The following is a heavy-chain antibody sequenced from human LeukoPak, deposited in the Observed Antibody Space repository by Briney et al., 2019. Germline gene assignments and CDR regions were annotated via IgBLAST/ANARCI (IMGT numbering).Heavy chain of an antibody. CDR3: ARDHGNISWFYY. V-gene: IGHV4-39*02. J-gene: IGHJ4*02. D-gene: IGHD6-13*01. Sequence: SETLSLTCTVSGGSIRRGSYYWGWIRQPPGKGLEWIGTIDYSGTTYYNPSLKSRVTMSVDTSKKQFSLKLTSVTAADTAMYYCARDHGNISWFYYWGQGILVAVSS. CDR2: IDYSGTT. CDR1: GGSIRRGSYY.